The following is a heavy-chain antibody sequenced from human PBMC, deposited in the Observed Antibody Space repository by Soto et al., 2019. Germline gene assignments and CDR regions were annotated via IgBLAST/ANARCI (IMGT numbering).Heavy chain of an antibody. V-gene: IGHV4-59*01. D-gene: IGHD2-2*01. CDR2: IYYSGST. CDR3: ARERHRGYCSSTSCYPGMDV. Sequence: PSETLSLTCTVSGGSISSYYWSWIRQPPGKGLEWIGYIYYSGSTNYNPSLKSRVTISVDTSKNQFSLKLSSVTAADTAVYYCARERHRGYCSSTSCYPGMDVWGQGTTVTVSS. J-gene: IGHJ6*02. CDR1: GGSISSYY.